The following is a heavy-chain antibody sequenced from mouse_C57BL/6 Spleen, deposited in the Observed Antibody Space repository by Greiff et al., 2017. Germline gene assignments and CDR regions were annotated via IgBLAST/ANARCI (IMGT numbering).Heavy chain of an antibody. V-gene: IGHV5-9*01. J-gene: IGHJ3*01. CDR2: ISGGGGNT. Sequence: EVQLVESGGGLVKPGGSLKLSCAASGFTFSSYTMSWVRQTPEKRLEWVATISGGGGNTYYPDSVKGRFTISRDNAKNTLYLQMSSLRSEDTALYYCARGWDWFAYWGQGTLVTVSA. CDR1: GFTFSSYT. CDR3: ARGWDWFAY. D-gene: IGHD4-1*01.